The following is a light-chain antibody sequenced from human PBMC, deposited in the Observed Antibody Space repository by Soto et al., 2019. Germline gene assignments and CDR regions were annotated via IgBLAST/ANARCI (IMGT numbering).Light chain of an antibody. Sequence: EIVMTQSPATLSVSPGERATLSCRASQSVSSNLAWYQQKPGQAPRLLIYGASTRATGIPARFSGSGSETEFTLTISSLQSEDFAVYYCQQYNNWPPVLTFGGGTKVDIK. J-gene: IGKJ4*01. CDR3: QQYNNWPPVLT. CDR1: QSVSSN. CDR2: GAS. V-gene: IGKV3-15*01.